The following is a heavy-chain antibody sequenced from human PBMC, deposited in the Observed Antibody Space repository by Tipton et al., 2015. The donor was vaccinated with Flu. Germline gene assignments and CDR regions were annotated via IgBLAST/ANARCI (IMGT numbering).Heavy chain of an antibody. CDR1: GFTFSSYA. V-gene: IGHV3-23*01. J-gene: IGHJ4*02. CDR3: AKGPPLTIFGVVISEYYFDY. D-gene: IGHD3-3*01. CDR2: ISGSGGST. Sequence: AASGFTFSSYAMSWVRQAPGKGLEWVSAISGSGGSTYYADSVKGRFTISRDNSKNTLYLQMNSLRAEDTAVYYCAKGPPLTIFGVVISEYYFDYWGQGTLVTVSS.